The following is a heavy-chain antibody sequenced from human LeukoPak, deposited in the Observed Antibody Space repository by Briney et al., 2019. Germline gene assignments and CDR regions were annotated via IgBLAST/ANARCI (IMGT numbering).Heavy chain of an antibody. CDR3: ARTYSSTHTHAFDI. CDR2: INPNSGGA. V-gene: IGHV1-2*04. CDR1: GYTFTGYY. D-gene: IGHD6-19*01. J-gene: IGHJ3*02. Sequence: VASVKVSCKASGYTFTGYYMHWVRQAPGQGLEWMGWINPNSGGANSAQKFQGWVTMTRDTSISTAYMELSRLRSDDTAVYYCARTYSSTHTHAFDIWGQGTMVTVSS.